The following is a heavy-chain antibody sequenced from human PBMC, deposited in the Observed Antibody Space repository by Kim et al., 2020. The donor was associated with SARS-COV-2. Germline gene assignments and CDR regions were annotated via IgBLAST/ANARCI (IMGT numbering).Heavy chain of an antibody. Sequence: NHTPSLTRRVTISVDTSKNQFSLKLTSVTAADTAVYYCATLTTVTTYFDNWGQGTLVGVSS. V-gene: IGHV4-59*01. J-gene: IGHJ4*02. CDR3: ATLTTVTTYFDN. D-gene: IGHD4-17*01.